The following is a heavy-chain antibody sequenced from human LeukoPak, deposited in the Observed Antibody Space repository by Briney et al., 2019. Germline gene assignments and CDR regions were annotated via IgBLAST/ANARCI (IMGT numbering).Heavy chain of an antibody. CDR1: GFTFSSYA. CDR2: ISGSGGST. CDR3: AKTNTRIAARNYYFDY. D-gene: IGHD6-6*01. V-gene: IGHV3-23*01. J-gene: IGHJ4*02. Sequence: GGSLRLSCAASGFTFSSYAMSWVRQAPGKGLEWVSAISGSGGSTYYADSVKGRFTISRDNSKNTLYLQMNGLRAEDTAVYYCAKTNTRIAARNYYFDYWGQGTLVTVSS.